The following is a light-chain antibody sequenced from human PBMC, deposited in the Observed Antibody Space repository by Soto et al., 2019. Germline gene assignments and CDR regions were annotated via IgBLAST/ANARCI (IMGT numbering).Light chain of an antibody. V-gene: IGKV3-11*01. CDR1: QSISSF. Sequence: EIVLTQSPATLSLSPGERATLSCRASQSISSFLTWYQHKPGQAPRLLIYDASKRPTGIPARFSGSGSGTDFTLTISSLEPEDFGVYYCQPRSNWYTFGQGTKLKIK. CDR2: DAS. CDR3: QPRSNWYT. J-gene: IGKJ2*01.